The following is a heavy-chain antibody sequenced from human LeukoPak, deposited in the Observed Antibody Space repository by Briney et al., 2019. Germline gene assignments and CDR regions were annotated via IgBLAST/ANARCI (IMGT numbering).Heavy chain of an antibody. V-gene: IGHV3-23*01. CDR3: ARGKTYSSYFDY. D-gene: IGHD6-13*01. J-gene: IGHJ4*02. CDR2: ISGSGGST. CDR1: GFTFSSYA. Sequence: GGSLRLSCAASGFTFSSYAMSWVRQAPGKGLEWVSAISGSGGSTYYADSVKGRFTISRDNSKNTLYLQMNSLRAEDTAVYYCARGKTYSSYFDYWGQGTLVTVSS.